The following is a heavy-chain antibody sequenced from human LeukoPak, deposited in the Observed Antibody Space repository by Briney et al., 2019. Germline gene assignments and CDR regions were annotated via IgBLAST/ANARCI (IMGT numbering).Heavy chain of an antibody. Sequence: PSETLSLTCAVSGGSISSGGYSWSWIRQPPGKGLEWIGYIYHSASTYYNPSLKSRVTISVDRSKNQFSLKLSSVTAADTAVYYCARVTTVKAIDYWGQGTLVTVSS. CDR2: IYHSAST. D-gene: IGHD4-17*01. CDR3: ARVTTVKAIDY. J-gene: IGHJ4*02. V-gene: IGHV4-30-2*01. CDR1: GGSISSGGYS.